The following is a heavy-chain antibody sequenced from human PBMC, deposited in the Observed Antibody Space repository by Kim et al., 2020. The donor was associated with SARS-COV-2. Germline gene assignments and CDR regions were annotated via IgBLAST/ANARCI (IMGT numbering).Heavy chain of an antibody. J-gene: IGHJ6*02. CDR3: ATRPHTGYSSSWYPYYYYGMDV. D-gene: IGHD6-13*01. CDR1: GGTFSSYA. CDR2: IIPIFGTA. Sequence: SVKVSCKASGGTFSSYAISWVRQAPGQGLEWMGGIIPIFGTANYAQKFQGRVTITADESTSTAYMELSSLRSEDTAVYYFATRPHTGYSSSWYPYYYYGMDVWGQGTTVTVSS. V-gene: IGHV1-69*13.